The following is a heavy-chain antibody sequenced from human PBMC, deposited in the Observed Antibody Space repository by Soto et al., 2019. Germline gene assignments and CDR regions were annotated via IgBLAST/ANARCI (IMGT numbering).Heavy chain of an antibody. V-gene: IGHV4-34*01. CDR3: ARGWSGWRVRLDY. CDR1: GGSFSGYY. D-gene: IGHD6-19*01. CDR2: INHSGST. J-gene: IGHJ4*02. Sequence: QVQLQQWGAGLLKPSETLSLTCAVYGGSFSGYYWSWIHQPPGKGLEWIGEINHSGSTNYNPSLNSRVTISVDTSKHQCSLKLSSVTAADPAVYYCARGWSGWRVRLDYWGQGTLVTVSS.